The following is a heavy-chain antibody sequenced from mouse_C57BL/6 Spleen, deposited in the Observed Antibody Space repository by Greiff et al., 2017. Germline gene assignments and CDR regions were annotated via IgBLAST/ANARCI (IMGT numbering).Heavy chain of an antibody. CDR2: IYPGNSDT. CDR3: TRYLSSSYFDY. V-gene: IGHV1-5*01. CDR1: GYTFNSYW. J-gene: IGHJ2*01. D-gene: IGHD1-1*01. Sequence: VHVKQSGTVLARPGASVKMSCKTSGYTFNSYWMHWVKQRPGQGLEWIGAIYPGNSDTSYNQKFKGKAKLTAVTSASTAYMELSSLTNEDSAVYYCTRYLSSSYFDYWGQGTTLTVSS.